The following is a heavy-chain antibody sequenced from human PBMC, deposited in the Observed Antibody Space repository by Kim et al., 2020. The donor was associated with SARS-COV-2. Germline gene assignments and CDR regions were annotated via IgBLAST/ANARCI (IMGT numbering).Heavy chain of an antibody. CDR2: IYNSGST. Sequence: SETLSLTCAVSGASISSGGYSWSWIRQPPGKGLEWIGYIYNSGSTYYNPSLKSRITISVDRSKNQFSLKLNSVTAADSAVYYCARSGDDDYFDYWGQGTLVTVSS. V-gene: IGHV4-30-2*01. D-gene: IGHD5-12*01. CDR3: ARSGDDDYFDY. J-gene: IGHJ4*02. CDR1: GASISSGGYS.